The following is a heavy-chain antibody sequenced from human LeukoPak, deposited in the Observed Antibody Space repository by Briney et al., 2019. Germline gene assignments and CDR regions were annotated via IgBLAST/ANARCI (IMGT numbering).Heavy chain of an antibody. CDR3: ARDGYGSGPPAYYGMDV. D-gene: IGHD3-10*01. CDR2: ISAYNGNT. V-gene: IGHV1-18*04. Sequence: GASVKVSCKASGYTFTSYGISWVRQAPGQGLEWMGWISAYNGNTNYAQKLQGRVTMTTDTSTSTAYMELRSLRSDDTAVYYCARDGYGSGPPAYYGMDVWGKGTTVTVSS. CDR1: GYTFTSYG. J-gene: IGHJ6*04.